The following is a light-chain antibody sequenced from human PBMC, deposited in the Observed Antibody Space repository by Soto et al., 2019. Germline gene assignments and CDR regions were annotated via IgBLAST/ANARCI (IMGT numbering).Light chain of an antibody. J-gene: IGLJ1*01. CDR1: TSDIGGYKY. V-gene: IGLV2-14*01. CDR2: EVS. CDR3: SSFTSSSTDV. Sequence: QSVLTQPASVSGSLGQSITITCTGSTSDIGGYKYVSWYRHHPDKAPKLLIYEVSNRPSGVSNRFSGSRSDNTASPTISGLQPEDEGDYYCSSFTSSSTDVFGTGTKVTVL.